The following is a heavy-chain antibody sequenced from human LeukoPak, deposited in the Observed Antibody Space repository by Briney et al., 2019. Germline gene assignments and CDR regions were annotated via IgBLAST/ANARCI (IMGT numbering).Heavy chain of an antibody. Sequence: SETLPLTCTVAGGFISSYYWSWIRQPAGRGLEGIGRIYTSGSTNYNPSLKSRVTMSVDTSKNQFSLKLSSVTAADTAVYYCARAGKPGYSSGWYFSGADYFDYWGQGTLVTVSS. CDR3: ARAGKPGYSSGWYFSGADYFDY. CDR1: GGFISSYY. D-gene: IGHD6-19*01. J-gene: IGHJ4*02. CDR2: IYTSGST. V-gene: IGHV4-4*07.